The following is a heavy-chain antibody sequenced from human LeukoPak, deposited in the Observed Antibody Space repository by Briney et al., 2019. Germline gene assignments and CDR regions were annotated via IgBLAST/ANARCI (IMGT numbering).Heavy chain of an antibody. V-gene: IGHV1-69*13. CDR3: ASTGECSSTSCFGVTLFDP. CDR1: GGTFSSYA. J-gene: IGHJ5*02. D-gene: IGHD2-2*01. CDR2: IIPIFGTA. Sequence: ASVKVSCKASGGTFSSYAISWVRQAPGQGLEWMGGIIPIFGTANYAQKFQGRVTITADESTSTAYMELSSLRSEDTAVYYCASTGECSSTSCFGVTLFDPWGQGTLVTVSS.